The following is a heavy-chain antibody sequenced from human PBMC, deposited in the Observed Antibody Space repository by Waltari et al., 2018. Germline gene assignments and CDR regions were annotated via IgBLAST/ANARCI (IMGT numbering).Heavy chain of an antibody. V-gene: IGHV3-23*01. Sequence: EVQLLESGGGLVQPGGSLRLSCAASGFTFSGYGLSCVRQVPGKGLEWVSGIRASGSGTYYADSVKGRFSISRGNSKNTLSLQMNSLRAEDTALYYCAKDHFGNTAYDGWPYYFDYPGRGTLVTVSS. J-gene: IGHJ4*02. D-gene: IGHD3-3*01. CDR1: GFTFSGYG. CDR3: AKDHFGNTAYDGWPYYFDY. CDR2: IRASGSGT.